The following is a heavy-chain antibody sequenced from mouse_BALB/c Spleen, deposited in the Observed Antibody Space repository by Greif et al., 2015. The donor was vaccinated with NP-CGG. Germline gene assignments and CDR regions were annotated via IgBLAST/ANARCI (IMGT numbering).Heavy chain of an antibody. V-gene: IGHV5-4*02. CDR2: ISDGGSYT. D-gene: IGHD1-1*01. Sequence: EVKLVESGGGLVKPGGSLKLSCAASGFTFSDYYMYWVRQTPEKRLEWVATISDGGSYTYYPDSVKGRFTISRDNAKNNLYLQMSSLKSEDAAMYYCARDDSGYYGSSLFAYWGQGTLVTVSA. J-gene: IGHJ3*01. CDR3: ARDDSGYYGSSLFAY. CDR1: GFTFSDYY.